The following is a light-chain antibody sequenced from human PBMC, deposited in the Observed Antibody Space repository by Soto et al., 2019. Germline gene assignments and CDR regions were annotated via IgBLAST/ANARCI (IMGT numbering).Light chain of an antibody. J-gene: IGLJ1*01. CDR1: SSDVGSYNL. CDR3: CSYAGSSTPYV. Sequence: QSALTQPASVSGSPGQSITISCTGTSSDVGSYNLVSWYQQHPGKAPKLMIYEGSKRPSGVSNRFSGSKSGNTASLTISGIKATDEADYYCCSYAGSSTPYVFGTGTQLTVL. CDR2: EGS. V-gene: IGLV2-23*01.